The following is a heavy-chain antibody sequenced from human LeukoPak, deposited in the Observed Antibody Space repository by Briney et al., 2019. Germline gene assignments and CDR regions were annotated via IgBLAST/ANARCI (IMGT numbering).Heavy chain of an antibody. Sequence: PGGSLRLSCAATGFTSSSFAMTWVRQAPGKGLEWVSGITGSGGNTYYADSVKGRFTISRDNSKNMLYLQMSSLRVEDTAVYYCVKVLIAAGGTSDDAFDIWGQGTVVTVSS. J-gene: IGHJ3*02. V-gene: IGHV3-23*01. CDR3: VKVLIAAGGTSDDAFDI. CDR1: GFTSSSFA. CDR2: ITGSGGNT. D-gene: IGHD6-13*01.